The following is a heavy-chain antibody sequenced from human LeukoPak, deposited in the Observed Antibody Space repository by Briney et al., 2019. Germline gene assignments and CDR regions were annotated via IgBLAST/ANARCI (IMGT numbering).Heavy chain of an antibody. Sequence: SETLSLTCTVSGGSISSSIYFWGWIRQPPGKGLEWIGSIYYSGSTYYNPSLKSRVTISVDTSKNQFSLKLSSVTAADTAVFYCARGRRYSDGSRYYFDYWGQGTLVTVSS. CDR1: GGSISSSIYF. CDR2: IYYSGST. J-gene: IGHJ4*02. D-gene: IGHD3-22*01. V-gene: IGHV4-39*01. CDR3: ARGRRYSDGSRYYFDY.